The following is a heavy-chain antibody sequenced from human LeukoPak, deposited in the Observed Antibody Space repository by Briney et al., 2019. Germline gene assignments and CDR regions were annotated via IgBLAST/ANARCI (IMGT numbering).Heavy chain of an antibody. CDR1: GFTSSNAW. D-gene: IGHD1-26*01. V-gene: IGHV3-15*01. CDR2: IKSKTDGETT. CDR3: TFHSGSYFAY. Sequence: GGSLRLSCAASGFTSSNAWMSWVRQAPGKGLEWVGRIKSKTDGETTDYAAPVKGRFTISRDDSKNTLYLQMNSLKTEDTAVYYCTFHSGSYFAYWGQGTLVTVSS. J-gene: IGHJ4*02.